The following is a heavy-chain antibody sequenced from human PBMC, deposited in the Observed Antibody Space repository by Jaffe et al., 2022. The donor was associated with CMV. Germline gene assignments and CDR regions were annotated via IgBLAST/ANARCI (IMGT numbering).Heavy chain of an antibody. J-gene: IGHJ5*02. D-gene: IGHD1-26*01. CDR1: GFTFSSYW. CDR2: INSDGSST. V-gene: IGHV3-74*01. Sequence: EVQLVESGGGLVQPGGSLRLSCAASGFTFSSYWMHWVRQAPGKGLVWVSRINSDGSSTSYADSVKGRFTISRDNAKNTLYLQMNSLRAEDTAVYYCARDSAGVGATTGDWFDPWGQGTLVTVSS. CDR3: ARDSAGVGATTGDWFDP.